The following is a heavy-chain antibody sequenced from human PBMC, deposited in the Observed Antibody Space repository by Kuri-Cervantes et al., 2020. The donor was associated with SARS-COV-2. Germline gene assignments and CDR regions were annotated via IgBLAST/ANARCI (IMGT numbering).Heavy chain of an antibody. CDR3: TTYESTGYYYDY. V-gene: IGHV3-23*01. CDR2: ISGSGGSA. CDR1: AFTFSGRS. J-gene: IGHJ4*02. Sequence: GGSLRLSCAASAFTFSGRSMSWVRQAPGKGLEWVSTISGSGGSAYYVDSVMGRFTISRDNSKNTLYLQMNSLRAEDPAIYYCTTYESTGYYYDYWGQGTLVTVSS. D-gene: IGHD3-22*01.